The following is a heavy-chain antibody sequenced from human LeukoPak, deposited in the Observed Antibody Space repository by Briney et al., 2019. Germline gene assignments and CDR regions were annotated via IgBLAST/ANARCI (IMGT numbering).Heavy chain of an antibody. V-gene: IGHV3-23*01. CDR3: ARGLSDGYCRGGTCPDFDY. CDR2: ISGSGGST. J-gene: IGHJ4*02. CDR1: GFTFSSYA. D-gene: IGHD2-15*01. Sequence: GGSLRLSCAASGFTFSSYAMSWVRQAPGKGLEWVSAISGSGGSTYYADSVKGRFTISRDNSKNTLYLQMNSLRAEDTAVYYCARGLSDGYCRGGTCPDFDYWGLGSLVTVSS.